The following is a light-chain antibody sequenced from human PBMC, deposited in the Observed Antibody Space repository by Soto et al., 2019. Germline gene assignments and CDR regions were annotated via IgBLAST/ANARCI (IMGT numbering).Light chain of an antibody. CDR3: QQRSKWPLT. Sequence: EIVLTQSPGTLSLSPGERATLSCRASQSVSNNYLAWYQQKRGQAPRLLIYDASNRATGIPARFSGSGSGTDFTLTISSLEPEDFVVYYCQQRSKWPLTFGGGTKVDTK. CDR1: QSVSNNY. J-gene: IGKJ4*01. CDR2: DAS. V-gene: IGKV3-11*01.